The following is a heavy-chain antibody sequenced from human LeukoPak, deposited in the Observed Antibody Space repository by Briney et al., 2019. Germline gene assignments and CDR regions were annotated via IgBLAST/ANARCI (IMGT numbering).Heavy chain of an antibody. V-gene: IGHV3-30-3*02. J-gene: IGHJ4*02. Sequence: SGGSLRLSCAASGLTFSSYAMHWVRQAPGKGLEWVAVISYDGSNKYYADSVKGRFTISRDNSKNTLYLQMNSLRAEDTAVYYCAKNLLRWPGGGGDYFDYWGQGTLVTVSS. CDR2: ISYDGSNK. CDR3: AKNLLRWPGGGGDYFDY. D-gene: IGHD4-23*01. CDR1: GLTFSSYA.